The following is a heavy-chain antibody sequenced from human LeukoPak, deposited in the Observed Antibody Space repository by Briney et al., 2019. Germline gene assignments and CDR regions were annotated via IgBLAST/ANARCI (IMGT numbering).Heavy chain of an antibody. J-gene: IGHJ4*02. V-gene: IGHV4-39*01. Sequence: SETLSLTCTVSGGSISSGSYYWSWIRQPPGKGLEWIGEINHSGSTNYNPSLKSRVTISVDTSKNQFSLKLSSVTAADTAVYYCARHQNSDSGTFDYWGQGTLVTVSS. CDR1: GGSISSGSYY. D-gene: IGHD3-10*01. CDR2: INHSGST. CDR3: ARHQNSDSGTFDY.